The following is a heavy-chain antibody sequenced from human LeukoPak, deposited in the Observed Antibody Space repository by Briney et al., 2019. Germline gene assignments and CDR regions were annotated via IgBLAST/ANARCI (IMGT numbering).Heavy chain of an antibody. D-gene: IGHD2-2*01. J-gene: IGHJ4*02. CDR2: INPNSGGT. Sequence: ASVKVSCKASGYTFTSYAMNWVRQAPGQGLEWMGWINPNSGGTNYAQKFQGRVTMARDTSISTAYMELSRLRSDDTAVYYCARDSEDQTNFDYWGQGTLVTVSS. CDR3: ARDSEDQTNFDY. CDR1: GYTFTSYA. V-gene: IGHV1-2*02.